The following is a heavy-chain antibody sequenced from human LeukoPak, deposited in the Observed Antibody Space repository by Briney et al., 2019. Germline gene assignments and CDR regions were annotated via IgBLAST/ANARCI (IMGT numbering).Heavy chain of an antibody. V-gene: IGHV1-69*13. CDR2: IIPIFGTA. Sequence: GASVKVSCKASGGTFSSYAISWARQAPGQGLEWMGGIIPIFGTANYAQKFQGRVTITADESTSTAYMELSSLRSEDTAVYYCAKSLQEYYYDSSGLPDYWGQGTLVTVSS. CDR3: AKSLQEYYYDSSGLPDY. D-gene: IGHD3-22*01. J-gene: IGHJ4*02. CDR1: GGTFSSYA.